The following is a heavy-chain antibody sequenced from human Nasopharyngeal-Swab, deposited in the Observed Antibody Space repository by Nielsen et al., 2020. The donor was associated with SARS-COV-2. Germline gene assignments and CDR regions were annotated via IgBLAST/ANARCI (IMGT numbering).Heavy chain of an antibody. V-gene: IGHV3-21*01. CDR3: ARVTTLIAVAGTGIDP. CDR1: GFTFSNYS. D-gene: IGHD6-19*01. CDR2: ISSSSSYI. Sequence: GGSLRLSCAASGFTFSNYSMNWVRQAPGKGLEWVSSISSSSSYIYYADSVKGRFTISRDNAKNSLYLQMNSLRAEDTAVYYCARVTTLIAVAGTGIDPWGQGTLVTVSS. J-gene: IGHJ5*02.